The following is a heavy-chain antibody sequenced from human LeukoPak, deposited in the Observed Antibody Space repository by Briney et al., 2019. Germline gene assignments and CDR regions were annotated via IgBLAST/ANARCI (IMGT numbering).Heavy chain of an antibody. J-gene: IGHJ4*02. CDR3: AKEMAATPCFDY. V-gene: IGHV3-9*01. CDR2: ISWNSGSI. D-gene: IGHD5-24*01. Sequence: GRSLRLSCAASGFTFDDYAMHWVRQAPGKGLEWVSGISWNSGSIGYADSVKGRFTISRDNAKNSLYLQMNSLRAEDTALYYCAKEMAATPCFDYWGQGTLVTVSS. CDR1: GFTFDDYA.